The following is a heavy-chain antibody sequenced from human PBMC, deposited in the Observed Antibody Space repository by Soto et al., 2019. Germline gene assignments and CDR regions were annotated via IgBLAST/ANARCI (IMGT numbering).Heavy chain of an antibody. D-gene: IGHD3-10*01. CDR3: FGYYYYYGMDV. CDR2: ISGSGGST. CDR1: GFTFSSYA. J-gene: IGHJ6*02. Sequence: GGSLRLSCAASGFTFSSYAMSWVRQAPGKGLEWVSAISGSGGSTYYADSVRGRFIISRDNSKNTLYLQMNSLRAEDTAVYYCFGYYYYYGMDVWGQGTTVTVSS. V-gene: IGHV3-23*01.